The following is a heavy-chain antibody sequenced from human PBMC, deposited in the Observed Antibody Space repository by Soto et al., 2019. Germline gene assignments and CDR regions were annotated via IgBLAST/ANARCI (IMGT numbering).Heavy chain of an antibody. CDR2: ISSSSSTI. J-gene: IGHJ4*02. V-gene: IGHV3-48*02. Sequence: PGGSLRLSCAASGFTFSSYSMNWVRQAPGKGLEWVSYISSSSSTIYYADSVKGRFTISRDNAKNSLYLQMNSLRDEDTAVYYCARGTPPFLNDYDPEFDYWGQGTLVTVSS. CDR1: GFTFSSYS. CDR3: ARGTPPFLNDYDPEFDY. D-gene: IGHD4-17*01.